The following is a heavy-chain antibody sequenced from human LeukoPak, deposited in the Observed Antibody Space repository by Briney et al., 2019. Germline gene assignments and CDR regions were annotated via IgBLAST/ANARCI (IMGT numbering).Heavy chain of an antibody. J-gene: IGHJ3*02. D-gene: IGHD3-9*01. CDR1: GYTFTGYY. V-gene: IGHV1-18*04. Sequence: ASVKVSCKASGYTFTGYYMHWVRQAPGQGLEWMGWISAYNGNTNYAQKLQGRVTMTTDTSTSTAYMELRSLRSDDTAVYYCARAGPYDILDAFDIWGQGTMVTVSS. CDR2: ISAYNGNT. CDR3: ARAGPYDILDAFDI.